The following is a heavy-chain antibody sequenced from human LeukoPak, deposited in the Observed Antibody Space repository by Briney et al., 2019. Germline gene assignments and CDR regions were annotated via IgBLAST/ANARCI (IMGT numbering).Heavy chain of an antibody. D-gene: IGHD3-22*01. Sequence: ASVKVSCKASGYTFTGYYMHWVRQAPGQGLEWMGWINPDSGGTNYAQKFQGRVTMTRDTSISTAYMELSRLRSDDTAVYYCASSDYYDSSGSLDYWGQGTLVTVSS. V-gene: IGHV1-2*02. CDR1: GYTFTGYY. CDR3: ASSDYYDSSGSLDY. J-gene: IGHJ4*02. CDR2: INPDSGGT.